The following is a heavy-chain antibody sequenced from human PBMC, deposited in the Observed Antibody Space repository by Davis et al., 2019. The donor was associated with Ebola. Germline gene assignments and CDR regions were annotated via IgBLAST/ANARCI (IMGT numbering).Heavy chain of an antibody. Sequence: SLKISCAASGFTFDDYAMHWVRQAPGKGLEWVSGISWNSGSIGYADSVKGRFTISRDNAKNSLYLQMNSLRDEDTAVYYCARDHYDSSGYGFDIWGQGTMVTVSS. CDR1: GFTFDDYA. V-gene: IGHV3-9*01. J-gene: IGHJ3*02. CDR2: ISWNSGSI. D-gene: IGHD3-22*01. CDR3: ARDHYDSSGYGFDI.